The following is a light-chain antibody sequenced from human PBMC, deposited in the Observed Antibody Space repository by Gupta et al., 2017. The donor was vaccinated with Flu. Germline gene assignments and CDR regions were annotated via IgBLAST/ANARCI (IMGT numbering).Light chain of an antibody. V-gene: IGKV3-11*01. CDR2: DAS. CDR3: QKRSNWPPYT. CDR1: QSVGTY. J-gene: IGKJ2*01. Sequence: EIVLTQSPGTLSLSPGERATLSCRASQSVGTYLAWYQQKPGQTPRLLIYDASHRATGIPARFSGSGSGTDFTLTISSREHEDFAVYYCQKRSNWPPYTFGQGTRLEI.